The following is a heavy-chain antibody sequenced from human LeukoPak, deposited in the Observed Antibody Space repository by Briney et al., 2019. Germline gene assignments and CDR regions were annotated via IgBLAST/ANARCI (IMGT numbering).Heavy chain of an antibody. D-gene: IGHD2-2*01. J-gene: IGHJ4*02. V-gene: IGHV1-2*02. Sequence: GASVKVSCKASGYTFTGYYMHWVRQAPGQGLEWMGWINPKSGGTNYAQKFQGRVTMTRDTSISTAYMELSRLRSDDTAVYYCARDAGYCSSTTCSADFDYWGQGTLSPSPQ. CDR3: ARDAGYCSSTTCSADFDY. CDR1: GYTFTGYY. CDR2: INPKSGGT.